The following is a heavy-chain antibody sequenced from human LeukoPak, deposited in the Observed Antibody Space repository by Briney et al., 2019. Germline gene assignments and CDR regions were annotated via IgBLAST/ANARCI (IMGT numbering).Heavy chain of an antibody. V-gene: IGHV5-10-1*01. D-gene: IGHD6-13*01. J-gene: IGHJ6*02. CDR1: VYSFPSYW. Sequence: GESLKISCKGSVYSFPSYWIIWVRQMPGKGLEWMGRIDPSDSYTNYSPSFQGHVTISADKSISTAYLQWSSLKASDTAMYYCARLAAGTNGMVVWGQGTTVTVSS. CDR3: ARLAAGTNGMVV. CDR2: IDPSDSYT.